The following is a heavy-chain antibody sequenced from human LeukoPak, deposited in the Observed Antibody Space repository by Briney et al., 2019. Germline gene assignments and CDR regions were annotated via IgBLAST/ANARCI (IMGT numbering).Heavy chain of an antibody. D-gene: IGHD3-10*01. CDR2: ISSDGSNK. CDR3: ARVVMGSTMVRGVIISYDAFDI. CDR1: GFTFSNYA. J-gene: IGHJ3*02. Sequence: GRSLRLSCAASGFTFSNYAMHWVRQAPGKGLEWVAVISSDGSNKYYADSVKGRFTISRDNSKNTLYLQMNSLRAEDTAVYSCARVVMGSTMVRGVIISYDAFDIWGQGTMVTVSS. V-gene: IGHV3-30-3*01.